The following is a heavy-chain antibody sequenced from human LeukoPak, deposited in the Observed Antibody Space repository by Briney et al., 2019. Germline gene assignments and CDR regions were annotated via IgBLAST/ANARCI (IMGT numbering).Heavy chain of an antibody. CDR3: ASDYCSGGSCYTLCYYYYGMDV. CDR2: IIPILGIA. V-gene: IGHV1-69*04. Sequence: SVKVSCKASGGTFSSYAISWVRQAPGQGLEWMGRIIPILGIANYAQKFQGRVTITADKSTSTAYMELSSLRSEDTAVYYCASDYCSGGSCYTLCYYYYGMDVWGQGTTVTVSS. D-gene: IGHD2-15*01. J-gene: IGHJ6*02. CDR1: GGTFSSYA.